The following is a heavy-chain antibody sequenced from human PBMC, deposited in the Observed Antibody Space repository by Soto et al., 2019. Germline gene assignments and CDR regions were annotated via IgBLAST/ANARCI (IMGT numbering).Heavy chain of an antibody. J-gene: IGHJ5*01. D-gene: IGHD3-22*01. CDR3: AKGLNYNYDSSGSLA. CDR2: ISFDATKK. Sequence: GGSLRLSCAASGFTFSSYGMHWVRQTPGKGLEWVAIISFDATKKYYADSVWGRFTISRDNSKNTLYLQMNSLRAEDTAIYYCAKGLNYNYDSSGSLAWGQGTLVTVSS. V-gene: IGHV3-30*18. CDR1: GFTFSSYG.